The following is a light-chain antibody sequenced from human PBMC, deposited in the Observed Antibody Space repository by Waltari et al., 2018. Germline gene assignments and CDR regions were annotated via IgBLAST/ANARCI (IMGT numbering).Light chain of an antibody. CDR2: RNN. Sequence: QSVLTQPPSASGTPGQRVTISCSGSSSNIGSNYVYWYQHLPGAAPKVVIYRNNQRPPGVPDRFSGSKSGTSASLAISGLRSEDEADYYCAAWDDSLSVFFGGGTKLTVL. V-gene: IGLV1-47*01. CDR1: SSNIGSNY. J-gene: IGLJ2*01. CDR3: AAWDDSLSVF.